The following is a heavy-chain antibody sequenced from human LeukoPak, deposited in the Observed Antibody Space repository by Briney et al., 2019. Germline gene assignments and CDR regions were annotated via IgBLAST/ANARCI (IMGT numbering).Heavy chain of an antibody. CDR3: ARGFYGAGSYSSDY. V-gene: IGHV3-11*01. D-gene: IGHD3-10*01. CDR2: SSSSGFTT. CDR1: GFTLSDYY. Sequence: PGGSLRLSCAVSGFTLSDYYMDWIRQAPGRGRGWVAYSSSSGFTTYYAESVKGRFTISRDNAKNSLYLQMNSLRAEDTAVYYCARGFYGAGSYSSDYWGQGTLVTVSS. J-gene: IGHJ4*02.